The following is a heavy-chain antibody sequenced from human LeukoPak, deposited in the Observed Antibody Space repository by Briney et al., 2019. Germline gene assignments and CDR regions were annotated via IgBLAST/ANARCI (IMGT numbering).Heavy chain of an antibody. Sequence: GGSLRLSCAASGFTFSTYWMHWVRQAPGKGLVWVSRINSDGSSTRFADSVKGRFTISRDNAKNSLYLQMNSLRAEDMALYYCAKEGGLWFGELLSWGYFDYWGQGTLVTVSS. D-gene: IGHD3-10*01. J-gene: IGHJ4*02. CDR1: GFTFSTYW. V-gene: IGHV3-74*01. CDR3: AKEGGLWFGELLSWGYFDY. CDR2: INSDGSST.